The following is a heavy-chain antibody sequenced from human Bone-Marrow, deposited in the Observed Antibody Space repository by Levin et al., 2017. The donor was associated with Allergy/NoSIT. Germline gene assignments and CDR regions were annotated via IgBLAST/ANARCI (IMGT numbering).Heavy chain of an antibody. CDR3: ARTNYDFWSGYY. CDR2: IYYSGST. V-gene: IGHV4-39*07. J-gene: IGHJ4*02. CDR1: GGSISSSSYY. Sequence: SQTLSLTCTVSGGSISSSSYYWGWIRQPPGKGLEWIGSIYYSGSTYYNPSLKSRVTISVDTSKNQFSLKLSSVTAADTAVYYCARTNYDFWSGYYWGQGTLVTVSS. D-gene: IGHD3-3*01.